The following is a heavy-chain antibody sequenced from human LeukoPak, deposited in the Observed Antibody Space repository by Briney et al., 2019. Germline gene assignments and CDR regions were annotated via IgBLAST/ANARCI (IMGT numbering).Heavy chain of an antibody. D-gene: IGHD3-16*01. CDR3: AKDGGCFDY. Sequence: GGSLRLSCAASGFTFSSYGMHWVRQAPGKGLEWVAVISYDGSNKYYADSVKGRFTISRDNSKNTLYLQMNSLMPEDTAVYYCAKDGGCFDYWGQGTLVTVSS. J-gene: IGHJ4*02. V-gene: IGHV3-30*18. CDR2: ISYDGSNK. CDR1: GFTFSSYG.